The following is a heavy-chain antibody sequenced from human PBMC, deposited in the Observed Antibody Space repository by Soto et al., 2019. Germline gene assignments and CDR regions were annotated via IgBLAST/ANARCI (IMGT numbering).Heavy chain of an antibody. Sequence: GASLKISCKGSGKVFSNYWLAWVRQKPWKGLEWVGVSFVGHSDTRYSPSFEGQVTISADKSISTVYLQWDSLKASDTAMYYCARHRGSSIAVRAPGDWGRASQVTVAS. CDR3: ARHRGSSIAVRAPGD. CDR2: SFVGHSDT. CDR1: GKVFSNYW. V-gene: IGHV5-51*01. J-gene: IGHJ4*02. D-gene: IGHD6-6*01.